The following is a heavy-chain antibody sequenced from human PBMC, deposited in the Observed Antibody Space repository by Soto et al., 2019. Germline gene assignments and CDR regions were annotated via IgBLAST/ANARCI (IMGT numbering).Heavy chain of an antibody. CDR3: ARAAGRSKLLPFYFDP. D-gene: IGHD6-13*01. J-gene: IGHJ5*02. V-gene: IGHV1-3*01. CDR2: INPATGDT. CDR1: GYTFTTSA. Sequence: QVHLLQSGAEVQKPGASARISCQASGYTFTTSAIHWVRQAPGQSLEWMGWINPATGDTKYSQSVRGRVTFALDTSATTAYMDLRSLASHDTAVYYCARAAGRSKLLPFYFDPWGQGTLVTVSS.